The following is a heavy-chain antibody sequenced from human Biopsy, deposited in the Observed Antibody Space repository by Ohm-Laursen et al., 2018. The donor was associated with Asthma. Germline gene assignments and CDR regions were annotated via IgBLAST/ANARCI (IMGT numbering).Heavy chain of an antibody. CDR1: GGTFRTYA. J-gene: IGHJ6*02. D-gene: IGHD3-16*01. CDR3: ARVDAIMISGDFYFYSGFDL. CDR2: IIPMYGVP. V-gene: IGHV1-69*13. Sequence: AASVKVSCKVSGGTFRTYAFNWVRQAPGQGLEWMGGIIPMYGVPKVAQKFQGRVTITADESTSTAYMEMSSLRSEDTAVYYCARVDAIMISGDFYFYSGFDLWGQGTTVRVSS.